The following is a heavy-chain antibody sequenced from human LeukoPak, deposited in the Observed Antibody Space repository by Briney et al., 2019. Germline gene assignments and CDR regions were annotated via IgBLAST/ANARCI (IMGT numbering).Heavy chain of an antibody. CDR3: ARGPPAKPGTGYYYGMDV. Sequence: SETLSLTCAVYGGSFSGYYWSWIRQPPGNGLEWIGEINHSGSTNYNPSLKSRVTISVDTSKNQFSLKLSSVTAADTAVYYCARGPPAKPGTGYYYGMDVWGQGTTVTVSS. V-gene: IGHV4-34*01. D-gene: IGHD2-2*01. CDR1: GGSFSGYY. CDR2: INHSGST. J-gene: IGHJ6*02.